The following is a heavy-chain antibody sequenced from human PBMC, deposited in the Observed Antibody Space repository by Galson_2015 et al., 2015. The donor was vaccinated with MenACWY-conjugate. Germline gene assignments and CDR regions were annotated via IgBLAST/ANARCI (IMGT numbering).Heavy chain of an antibody. V-gene: IGHV1-18*01. D-gene: IGHD3-22*01. CDR2: ISAYNGNT. J-gene: IGHJ3*02. CDR1: GYTFTSYG. CDR3: ARSHDSSGCYTFDI. Sequence: SVKVSCKASGYTFTSYGITWVRQAPGQGLEWMGWISAYNGNTNYAQKLQGRVTMTTDTSTSTAYMELRSLRSDDTAVYYCARSHDSSGCYTFDIWGQGTMVTVSS.